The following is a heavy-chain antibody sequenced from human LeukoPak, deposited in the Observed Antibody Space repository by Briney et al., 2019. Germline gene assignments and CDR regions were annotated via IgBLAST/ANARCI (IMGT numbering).Heavy chain of an antibody. CDR3: AKVRGSSWYLDWFDP. CDR2: ISGSGGST. Sequence: GGSLRLSCAASGFTFSSYAMSWVRHAPGKGLEWVSAISGSGGSTYYADSVKGRFTISRDNSKNTLYLQMNSLRAEDTAGYYCAKVRGSSWYLDWFDPWGQGTLVTVSS. CDR1: GFTFSSYA. D-gene: IGHD6-13*01. J-gene: IGHJ5*02. V-gene: IGHV3-23*01.